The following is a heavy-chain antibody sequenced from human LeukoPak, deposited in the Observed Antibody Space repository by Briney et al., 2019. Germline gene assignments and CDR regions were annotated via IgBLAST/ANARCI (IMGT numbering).Heavy chain of an antibody. CDR3: ARQYSSGWYGVSDAFDI. J-gene: IGHJ3*02. D-gene: IGHD6-19*01. Sequence: PSETLSLTCAVSGGSISSGGYYWSWIRQHPGTGLEWIGYIYYSGSTYYNPSLKSRVTISVDTSKNQFSLKLSSVTAADTAVYYCARQYSSGWYGVSDAFDIWGQGTMVTVSS. V-gene: IGHV4-31*11. CDR2: IYYSGST. CDR1: GGSISSGGYY.